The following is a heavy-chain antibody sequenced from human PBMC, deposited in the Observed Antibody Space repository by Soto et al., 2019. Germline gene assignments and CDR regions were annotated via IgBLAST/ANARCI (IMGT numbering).Heavy chain of an antibody. D-gene: IGHD3-10*01. CDR2: VNPILSLS. CDR3: ATSYGSGYRAFDY. J-gene: IGHJ4*02. Sequence: QVQLVQSGAEVKRPGSSVKVSCKASGDTFSFYSINWVRQAPGLGLEWMGRVNPILSLSNYAQRFQGRVTMTADNSTSTAYMVISSLSSEDTAIYYCATSYGSGYRAFDYWGQGAQVIVSS. CDR1: GDTFSFYS. V-gene: IGHV1-69*02.